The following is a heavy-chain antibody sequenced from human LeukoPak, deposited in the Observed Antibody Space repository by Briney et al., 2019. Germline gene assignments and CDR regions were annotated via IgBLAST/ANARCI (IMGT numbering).Heavy chain of an antibody. CDR1: GYTFTSYG. CDR2: ISAYNGNT. J-gene: IGHJ4*02. V-gene: IGHV1-18*01. D-gene: IGHD3-3*01. CDR3: ARSPYDFWSGYSGY. Sequence: ASVKVSCKASGYTFTSYGISWVRQAPGQGLEWMGWISAYNGNTNYAQKLQGRVTMTTDTSTSTAYMELRSLRSDDTAVYYCARSPYDFWSGYSGYWGQGTLVTVSS.